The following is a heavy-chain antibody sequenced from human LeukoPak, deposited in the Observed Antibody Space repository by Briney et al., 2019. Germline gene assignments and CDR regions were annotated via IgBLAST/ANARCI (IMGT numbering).Heavy chain of an antibody. J-gene: IGHJ4*02. CDR2: ISSNGGST. Sequence: AGGSLRLSCAASGFTFNSYALHWVRQAPGKGLEYVSAISSNGGSTYYANSVKGRFTISRDNSKNTLYLQMGSLRAEDMAVYYCARGGYYDNSGYSHDYWGQGTLVTVSS. V-gene: IGHV3-64*01. CDR1: GFTFNSYA. D-gene: IGHD3-22*01. CDR3: ARGGYYDNSGYSHDY.